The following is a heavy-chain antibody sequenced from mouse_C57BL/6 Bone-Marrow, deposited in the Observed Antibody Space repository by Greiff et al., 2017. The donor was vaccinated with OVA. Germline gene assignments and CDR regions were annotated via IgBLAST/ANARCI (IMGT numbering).Heavy chain of an antibody. V-gene: IGHV1-53*01. D-gene: IGHD1-1*01. J-gene: IGHJ4*01. CDR2: INPSNGGT. CDR3: AREAGVYYPYAMDY. CDR1: GYTFTSYW. Sequence: QVQLQQPGTELVKPGASVKLSCKASGYTFTSYWMHWVKQRPGQGLEWIGNINPSNGGTNYNAKFKSKATLTVDKYSSTAYMQLSSLTSEDSAVYYCAREAGVYYPYAMDYWGQGTSVTVSS.